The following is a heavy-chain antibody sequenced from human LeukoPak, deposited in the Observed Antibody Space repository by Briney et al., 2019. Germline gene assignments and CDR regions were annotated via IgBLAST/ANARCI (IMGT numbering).Heavy chain of an antibody. CDR1: GGTFISYA. V-gene: IGHV1-69*05. Sequence: SVKVSCKASGGTFISYAISWVRQAPAQGLEWMGGIIPIFGTANYAQKFQGRVTITTDESTSTAYMELSSLRSEDTAVYYCARAVAGDYFDYWGQGTLVTVSS. J-gene: IGHJ4*02. CDR3: ARAVAGDYFDY. CDR2: IIPIFGTA. D-gene: IGHD6-19*01.